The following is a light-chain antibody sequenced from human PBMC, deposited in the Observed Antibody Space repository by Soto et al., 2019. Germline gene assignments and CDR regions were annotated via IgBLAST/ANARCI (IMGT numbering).Light chain of an antibody. CDR1: SSDIGTYDF. Sequence: QSALTQPASVSGSPGQSITISCSGTSSDIGTYDFVSWYQHLPGKAPKLIISEVSNRPSGVSDRFSGSKSGSVASLTISGLQAEDEADYYCSSYTGRNTRIFGGGTKLTVL. V-gene: IGLV2-14*01. J-gene: IGLJ2*01. CDR3: SSYTGRNTRI. CDR2: EVS.